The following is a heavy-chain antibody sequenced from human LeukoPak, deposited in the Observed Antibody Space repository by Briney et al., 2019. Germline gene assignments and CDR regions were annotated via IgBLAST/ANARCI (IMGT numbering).Heavy chain of an antibody. D-gene: IGHD1-26*01. CDR3: ASGLLVGAPH. J-gene: IGHJ4*02. Sequence: ASVKVSCKSTGYTFTTYGITWVRQAPGQGLEWMGWISTDNGDTNYAQKLQGRVTMTTDTSTSTAYMELRSLRSVDTAVYYCASGLLVGAPHWGQGTLVTVSS. CDR1: GYTFTTYG. V-gene: IGHV1-18*01. CDR2: ISTDNGDT.